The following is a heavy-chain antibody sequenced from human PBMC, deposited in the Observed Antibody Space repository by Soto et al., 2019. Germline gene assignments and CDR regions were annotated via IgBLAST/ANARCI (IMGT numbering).Heavy chain of an antibody. V-gene: IGHV4-30-2*01. Sequence: SETLSLTCAVSGGSISSGGYSWSWIRQPPGKGLEWIGYIYHSGSTYYNPSLKSRVTISVDNSKNTLYLQMNSLRAEDSAAYFCAREYCGTDCYSIPWFDPWGQGTLVTVSS. CDR3: AREYCGTDCYSIPWFDP. CDR1: GGSISSGGYS. CDR2: IYHSGST. J-gene: IGHJ5*02. D-gene: IGHD2-21*02.